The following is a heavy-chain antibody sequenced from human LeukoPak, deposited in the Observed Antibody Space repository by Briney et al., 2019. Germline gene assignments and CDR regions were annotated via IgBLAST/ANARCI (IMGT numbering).Heavy chain of an antibody. CDR3: ARWSGYCSSTSCYALFDY. CDR2: IIPILGIA. CDR1: GGTFSSYA. V-gene: IGHV1-69*04. Sequence: ASVKVSCKASGGTFSSYAISWVRQAPGQGLEWMGRIIPILGIANYAQKFQGRVTITADKSTSTAYMELSSLRSEDTAVYYCARWSGYCSSTSCYALFDYWGQGTLVTVSS. D-gene: IGHD2-2*03. J-gene: IGHJ4*02.